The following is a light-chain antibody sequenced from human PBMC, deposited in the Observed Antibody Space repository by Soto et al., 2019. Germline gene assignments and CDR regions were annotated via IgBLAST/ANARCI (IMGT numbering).Light chain of an antibody. Sequence: QSALTQPASVSGSPGQSITISCTGTSSDVPDYNYVSWYQQHPGTAPKLMIYDVTNRLSGVSNRFSGSKSGNTASLTISGLQPEDEADYYCSSYTAGSSYVFGTGPKLTVL. CDR3: SSYTAGSSYV. CDR1: SSDVPDYNY. V-gene: IGLV2-14*03. J-gene: IGLJ1*01. CDR2: DVT.